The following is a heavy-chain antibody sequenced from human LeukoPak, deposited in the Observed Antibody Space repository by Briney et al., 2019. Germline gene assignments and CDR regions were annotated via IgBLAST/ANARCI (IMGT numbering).Heavy chain of an antibody. CDR1: GGSISSSSYY. V-gene: IGHV4-39*01. CDR2: IYYSGST. D-gene: IGHD6-19*01. CDR3: ARHGPFRYSSGWRHSTHFDY. Sequence: SETLSLTCTVSGGSISSSSYYWGWIRQPPGKGLEWIGSIYYSGSTYYNPSLKSRVTISVDTSKNQFSLKLSSVTAADTAVYYCARHGPFRYSSGWRHSTHFDYWGQGTLVTVSS. J-gene: IGHJ4*02.